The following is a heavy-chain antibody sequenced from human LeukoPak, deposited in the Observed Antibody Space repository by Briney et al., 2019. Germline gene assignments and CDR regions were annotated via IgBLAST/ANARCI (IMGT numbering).Heavy chain of an antibody. J-gene: IGHJ3*01. CDR1: GFTFSSYA. V-gene: IGHV3-23*01. Sequence: PGGSLRLSCAASGFTFSSYAMSWVRQPPGKGLEWVSHISGSRITTYYADSVKGRFTISRDNSKNTLYLQMNSLRAEDTAVYYCAKGNSGSDRASDVWGQGTMVTVSS. CDR3: AKGNSGSDRASDV. CDR2: ISGSRITT. D-gene: IGHD1-26*01.